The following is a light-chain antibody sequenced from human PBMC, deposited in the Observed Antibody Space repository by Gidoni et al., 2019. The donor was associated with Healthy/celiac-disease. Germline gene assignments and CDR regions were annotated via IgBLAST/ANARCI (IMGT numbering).Light chain of an antibody. CDR3: CSYAGSYTYV. J-gene: IGLJ1*01. V-gene: IGLV2-11*01. CDR2: DVS. CDR1: SSDVGGYNY. Sequence: QSALPQPRSLSGSPGQSVTISCTGTSSDVGGYNYVAWYQQHPGKAPKLMIYDVSKRPSGVPDRFSGSKSGNTASLTISGLQAEDEADYYCCSYAGSYTYVVGTGTKVTVL.